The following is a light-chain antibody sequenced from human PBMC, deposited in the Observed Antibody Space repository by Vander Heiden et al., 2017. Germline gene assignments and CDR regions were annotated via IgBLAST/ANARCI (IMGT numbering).Light chain of an antibody. J-gene: IGLJ2*01. Sequence: QSALTQPASVSGSPGQWITISCTGTSSDVGSHNLVSWYQHHPGKAPKLIIYEGTKRPSGVSDRFSGSKSGYTASLTISGLQAEDEADYYCSSYAGGNTVLFGGGTRVAVL. V-gene: IGLV2-23*01. CDR2: EGT. CDR1: SSDVGSHNL. CDR3: SSYAGGNTVL.